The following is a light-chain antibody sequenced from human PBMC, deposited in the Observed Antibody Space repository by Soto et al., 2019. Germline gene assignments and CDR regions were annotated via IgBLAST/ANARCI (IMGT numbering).Light chain of an antibody. CDR2: AAS. V-gene: IGKV1-39*01. CDR1: QSISTS. J-gene: IGKJ2*01. Sequence: DVQMTQSPSSLSASEGDRITITCRASQSISTSLNWYQQKPGKAPNLLIYAASSLQSGVPSRFSGSGSGTDFTLTISSLQPEDFATYYCQQSYNTPYMYTFGQGTKLEIK. CDR3: QQSYNTPYMYT.